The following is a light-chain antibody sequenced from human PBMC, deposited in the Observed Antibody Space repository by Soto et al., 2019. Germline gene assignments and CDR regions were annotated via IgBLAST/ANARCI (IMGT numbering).Light chain of an antibody. Sequence: QLVLTQPPSASGTPGQRVTISCSGSSSSVGSNTVNWYQQLPGAAPKLLISRNDQRPSGVPDRFSGSKSGTSASLAISGLQSEDEADYYCAAWDDSLIGYVFGTGTKLTVL. CDR2: RND. CDR3: AAWDDSLIGYV. J-gene: IGLJ1*01. V-gene: IGLV1-44*01. CDR1: SSSVGSNT.